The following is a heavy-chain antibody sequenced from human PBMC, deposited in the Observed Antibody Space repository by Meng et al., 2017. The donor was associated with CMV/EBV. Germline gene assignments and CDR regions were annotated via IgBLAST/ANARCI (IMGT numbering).Heavy chain of an antibody. D-gene: IGHD2-2*01. V-gene: IGHV1-2*02. J-gene: IGHJ6*02. CDR1: GYTFTGYY. Sequence: ASVKVSCKASGYTFTGYYMHWVRQAPGQGLEWMGWINPNSGGTNYAQKFQGRVTMTRDTSISTAYVELSRLRSDDTAVYYCASWGYLVVPAANTMDYYGMDVWGQGTTVTVSS. CDR3: ASWGYLVVPAANTMDYYGMDV. CDR2: INPNSGGT.